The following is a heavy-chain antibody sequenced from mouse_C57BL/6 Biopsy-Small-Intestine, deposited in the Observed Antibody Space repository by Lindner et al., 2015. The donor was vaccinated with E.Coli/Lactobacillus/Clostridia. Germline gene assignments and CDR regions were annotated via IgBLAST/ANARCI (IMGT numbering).Heavy chain of an antibody. CDR1: GYTFTDYY. CDR2: INPNSGGT. D-gene: IGHD1-1*01. CDR3: ARDLPGVGSIFYDY. V-gene: IGHV1-34*01. J-gene: IGHJ4*01. Sequence: SVKVSCKASGYTFTDYYMQWVRQAPGQGLEWMGWINPNSGGTDYAQKFQGRVTMTRDTSISTAYMELSRLRSDDTAVYYCARDLPGVGSIFYDYWGQGTLVTVSS.